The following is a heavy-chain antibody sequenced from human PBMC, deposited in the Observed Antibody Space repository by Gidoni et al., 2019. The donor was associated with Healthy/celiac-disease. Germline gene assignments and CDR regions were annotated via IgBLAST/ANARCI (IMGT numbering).Heavy chain of an antibody. CDR1: GFTFSDYY. D-gene: IGHD6-19*01. V-gene: IGHV3-11*06. CDR3: ARVAQATKVRSSGWYPREGH. Sequence: QVQLVESGGGLVKPGGSLRLSCAASGFTFSDYYMSWIRQAPGKGLEWVSYISSSSSYTNYADSVKGRFTISRDNAKNSLYLQMNSLRAEDTAVYYCARVAQATKVRSSGWYPREGHWGQGTLVTVSS. J-gene: IGHJ4*02. CDR2: ISSSSSYT.